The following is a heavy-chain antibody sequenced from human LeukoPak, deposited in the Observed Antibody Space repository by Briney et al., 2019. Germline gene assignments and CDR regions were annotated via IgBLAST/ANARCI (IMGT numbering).Heavy chain of an antibody. CDR2: IIPVFGTT. CDR1: GGTLTING. Sequence: GASVKVSCKASGGTLTINGITWVRQTPGQGLEWLGGIIPVFGTTTYAQKFQAKVTMTADKSTNTAYLEISSLTSDDTAVYYCARCSPGDSSNFYAVLQYWGQGTQVTVST. D-gene: IGHD3-22*01. CDR3: ARCSPGDSSNFYAVLQY. J-gene: IGHJ4*02. V-gene: IGHV1-69*06.